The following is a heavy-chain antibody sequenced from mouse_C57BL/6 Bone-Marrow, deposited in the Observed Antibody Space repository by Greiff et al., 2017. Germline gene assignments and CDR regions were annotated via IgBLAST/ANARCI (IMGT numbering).Heavy chain of an antibody. CDR1: GYSFTSSY. V-gene: IGHV1-66*01. CDR2: IYPGSGNT. CDR3: ARSRMGYAMDY. J-gene: IGHJ4*01. D-gene: IGHD2-10*02. Sequence: VQLVESGPELVKPGASVKISCKASGYSFTSSYIHWVKQRPGQGLEWLGWIYPGSGNTKYNEKFKGKATLTADTSSSAAYMQLSSLTSEDSEVYYGARSRMGYAMDYWGQGTAVTVSS.